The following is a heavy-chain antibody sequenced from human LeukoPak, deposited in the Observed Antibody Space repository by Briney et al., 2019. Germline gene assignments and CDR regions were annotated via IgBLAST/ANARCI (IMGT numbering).Heavy chain of an antibody. CDR1: GYSFTSYR. V-gene: IGHV5-51*01. Sequence: GESLKISCKGSGYSFTSYRIGWVRQMPGKGLEWMGIIYPGDSDTRYSPSFQGQVTISADKSISTAYLQWSSLKASDTAMYYCARRDYVWGSSPLTYFDYWGQGTLVTVSS. J-gene: IGHJ4*02. CDR3: ARRDYVWGSSPLTYFDY. CDR2: IYPGDSDT. D-gene: IGHD3-16*01.